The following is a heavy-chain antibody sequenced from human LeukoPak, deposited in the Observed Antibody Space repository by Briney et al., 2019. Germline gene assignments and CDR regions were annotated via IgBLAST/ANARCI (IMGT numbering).Heavy chain of an antibody. V-gene: IGHV3-30*18. CDR2: ISYDGSNK. Sequence: PGGSLRLSCAASGFTFSSYGMHWVRQAPGKGLEWVAVISYDGSNKYYADSVNGRFTISRDNSKNTLYLQMNSLRAEDTAVYYCAKVASIDSGDDYWGQGTLVTVSS. CDR3: AKVASIDSGDDY. D-gene: IGHD3-3*02. CDR1: GFTFSSYG. J-gene: IGHJ4*02.